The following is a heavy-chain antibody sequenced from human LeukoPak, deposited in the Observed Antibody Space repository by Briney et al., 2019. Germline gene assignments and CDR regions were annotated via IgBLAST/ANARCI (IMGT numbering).Heavy chain of an antibody. CDR1: GFTFSSYE. V-gene: IGHV3-48*03. Sequence: GGSLRLSCAASGFTFSSYELYWVRQAPGKGLEWISYINSSSTIIKYADSVRGRFTISRDDARESLYLQTSSLRADDTAIYYCGASRQYVGAFDIWGQGTLVTVSS. CDR2: INSSSTII. J-gene: IGHJ3*02. CDR3: GASRQYVGAFDI. D-gene: IGHD3-16*01.